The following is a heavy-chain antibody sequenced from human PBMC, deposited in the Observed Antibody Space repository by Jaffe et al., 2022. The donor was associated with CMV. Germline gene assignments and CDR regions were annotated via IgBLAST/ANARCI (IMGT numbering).Heavy chain of an antibody. CDR3: ARVAGYYYGSGSYYNPILNFDY. V-gene: IGHV3-48*02. D-gene: IGHD3-10*01. Sequence: EVQLVESGGGLVQPGGSLRLSCAASGFTFSSYSMNWVRQAPGKGLEWVSYISSSSSTIYYADSVKGRFTISRDNAKNSLYLQMNSLRDEDTAVYYCARVAGYYYGSGSYYNPILNFDYWGQGTLVTVSS. CDR1: GFTFSSYS. J-gene: IGHJ4*02. CDR2: ISSSSSTI.